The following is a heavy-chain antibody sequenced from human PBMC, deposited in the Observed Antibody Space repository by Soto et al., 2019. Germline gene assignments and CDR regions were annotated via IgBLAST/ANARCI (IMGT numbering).Heavy chain of an antibody. J-gene: IGHJ4*02. CDR3: AADPYYYDSSSYYSFDY. CDR1: GFTFRSTA. D-gene: IGHD3-22*01. V-gene: IGHV1-58*01. Sequence: ASVKVSCKASGFTFRSTAVQWVRQARGQRLEWIGWVVVGSGNTDYAQEFQDRVTITRGMSTSTTYMELSSLTSEDTAVYYCAADPYYYDSSSYYSFDYWGQGTLVTVSS. CDR2: VVVGSGNT.